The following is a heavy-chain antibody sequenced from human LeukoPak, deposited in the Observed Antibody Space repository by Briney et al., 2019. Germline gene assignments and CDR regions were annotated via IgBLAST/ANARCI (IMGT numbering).Heavy chain of an antibody. J-gene: IGHJ4*02. Sequence: PGGSLRLSCAASGFTFSSYSMNWVRQAPGKGLEWVSSISSSSSYIYYADSVKGRFTISRDNSKNTLYLQMNSLRAEDTAVYYCARGLNWGYFDYWGQGTLVTVSS. CDR3: ARGLNWGYFDY. V-gene: IGHV3-21*04. CDR1: GFTFSSYS. D-gene: IGHD7-27*01. CDR2: ISSSSSYI.